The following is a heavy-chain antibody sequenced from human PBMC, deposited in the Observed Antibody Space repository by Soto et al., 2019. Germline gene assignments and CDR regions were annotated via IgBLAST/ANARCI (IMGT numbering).Heavy chain of an antibody. V-gene: IGHV3-74*01. CDR1: GFTFSTYW. CDR3: ARGGLYAYYQDN. D-gene: IGHD3-16*01. J-gene: IGHJ4*02. CDR2: LKGDGSMT. Sequence: EVQLVESGGGVVQPGESLRLSCTASGFTFSTYWMHWVHQAPGKGLVWLSRLKGDGSMTDYADSVKGRFTISRDNAENMLYLQMNGLRAEDTAIYYCARGGLYAYYQDNWGQGTLVTVSS.